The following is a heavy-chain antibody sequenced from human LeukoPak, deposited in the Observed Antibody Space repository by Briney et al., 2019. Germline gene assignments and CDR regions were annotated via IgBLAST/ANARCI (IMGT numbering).Heavy chain of an antibody. J-gene: IGHJ4*02. CDR1: GYTFTSYD. D-gene: IGHD7-27*01. CDR3: ARGPPNWGYDY. Sequence: ASVTVSCTASGYTFTSYDFNWVRQATGQRPEWMGWMSPNSGDTGYAQKFQDRVTMTRNTSISTAYMELSSLRSDDTAVYYCARGPPNWGYDYWGPGTLVTVSS. V-gene: IGHV1-8*01. CDR2: MSPNSGDT.